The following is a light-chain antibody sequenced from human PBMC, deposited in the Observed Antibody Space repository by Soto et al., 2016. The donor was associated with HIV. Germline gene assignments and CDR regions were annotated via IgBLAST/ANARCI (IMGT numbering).Light chain of an antibody. CDR1: NIGTKS. Sequence: SYVLTQTPSVSVAPGKTATITCGGNNIGTKSVHWYQQKSGQAPVLVVYDDRDRPSGIPERFSGSNSGNTATLIINKVEDGDEADYYCQVWDNSDHYVFGPGTKVSVL. J-gene: IGLJ1*01. CDR3: QVWDNSDHYV. V-gene: IGLV3-21*03. CDR2: DDR.